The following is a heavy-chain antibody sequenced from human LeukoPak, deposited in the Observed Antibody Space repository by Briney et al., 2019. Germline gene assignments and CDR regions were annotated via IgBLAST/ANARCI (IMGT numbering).Heavy chain of an antibody. CDR1: GFTFSSHA. J-gene: IGHJ4*02. Sequence: PGGSLRLSCAPSGFTFSSHAMHWVRQAPGKGLEFVSAISSYGSSTYYADSVKGRFTISRDNSKSTLHLQMGSLRTEDMAVYYCARGGSSGWFYFDYWGQGILVTVSS. D-gene: IGHD6-19*01. V-gene: IGHV3-64*02. CDR2: ISSYGSST. CDR3: ARGGSSGWFYFDY.